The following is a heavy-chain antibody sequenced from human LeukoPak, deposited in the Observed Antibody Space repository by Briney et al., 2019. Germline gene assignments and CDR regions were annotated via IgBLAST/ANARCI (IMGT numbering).Heavy chain of an antibody. D-gene: IGHD5-12*01. J-gene: IGHJ4*02. CDR3: ARDAGQYGGYHPHDY. CDR1: GFTFSSYW. CDR2: IKQDGSEK. V-gene: IGHV3-7*01. Sequence: GGSLRLSCAASGFTFSSYWMSWVRQAPGKGLEWVANIKQDGSEKYYVDSVKGRFTISRDNAKNSLYLQMNSLSAEDTAVYYCARDAGQYGGYHPHDYWGQGTLVTVSS.